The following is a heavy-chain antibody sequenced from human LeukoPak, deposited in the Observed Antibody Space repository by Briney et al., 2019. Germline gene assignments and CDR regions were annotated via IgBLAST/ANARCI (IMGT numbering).Heavy chain of an antibody. D-gene: IGHD5-24*01. V-gene: IGHV3-30*19. CDR1: GFTFRSYG. J-gene: IGHJ4*01. Sequence: SGGSLRLSCATSGFTFRSYGMHWLRQAPGKGLEWVAVISFDESEKYYADSVKGRFTISTDISKNTLHLDMNSLRADDTAIYYFAKSQIQFCSTPRCYVFDSWGQGTLVNVFS. CDR3: AKSQIQFCSTPRCYVFDS. CDR2: ISFDESEK.